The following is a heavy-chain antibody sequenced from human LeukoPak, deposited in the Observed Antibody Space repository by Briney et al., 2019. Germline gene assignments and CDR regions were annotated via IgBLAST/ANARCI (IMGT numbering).Heavy chain of an antibody. J-gene: IGHJ6*03. CDR3: ARGEFGDYYYFYMDV. V-gene: IGHV3-21*01. D-gene: IGHD2/OR15-2a*01. Sequence: GGSLRLSCAASGFTFSSYGMSWVRQAPGKGLEWVSSITSSNNYIYYGDSVKGRFTISRDDAKNSLFLQMNSLRAEDTATYYCARGEFGDYYYFYMDVWGKGTTVTVSS. CDR2: ITSSNNYI. CDR1: GFTFSSYG.